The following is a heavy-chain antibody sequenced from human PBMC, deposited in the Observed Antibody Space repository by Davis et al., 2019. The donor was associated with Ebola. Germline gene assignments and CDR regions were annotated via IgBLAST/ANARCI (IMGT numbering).Heavy chain of an antibody. CDR3: ARVKYQLLLVTWP. CDR1: GASIRSSSYY. D-gene: IGHD2-2*01. V-gene: IGHV4-39*01. CDR2: IYSSGST. Sequence: MPSETLSPTCTVPGASIRSSSYYWGWIRQPPGKGLEWIGNIYSSGSTYYNPSLKSRVTISVDTSKNQFSLKLSSVTAADTAMYYCARVKYQLLLVTWPWGQGTLVTVSS. J-gene: IGHJ5*02.